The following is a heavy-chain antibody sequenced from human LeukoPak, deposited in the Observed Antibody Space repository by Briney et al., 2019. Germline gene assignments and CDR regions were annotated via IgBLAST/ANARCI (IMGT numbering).Heavy chain of an antibody. CDR2: ISAYNGNT. CDR3: ARFHSSSWSLDY. D-gene: IGHD6-13*01. Sequence: ASVKVSCKASGGTFSSYAISWVRQAPGQGLEWMGWISAYNGNTNYAQKLQGRVTMTTDTSTSTAYMELRSLRSDDTAVYYCARFHSSSWSLDYWGQGTLVTVSS. CDR1: GGTFSSYA. V-gene: IGHV1-18*01. J-gene: IGHJ4*02.